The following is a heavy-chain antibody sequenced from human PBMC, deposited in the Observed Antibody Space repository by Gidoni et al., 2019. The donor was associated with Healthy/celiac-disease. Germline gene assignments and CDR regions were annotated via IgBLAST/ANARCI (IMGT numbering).Heavy chain of an antibody. D-gene: IGHD3-22*01. CDR1: GFTFDDYD. J-gene: IGHJ2*01. CDR2: ISWNSGSI. CDR3: AKDKVEYYYDSSGTRGYFDL. V-gene: IGHV3-9*01. Sequence: EVQLVESGGGLVQPGRSLRLSCAASGFTFDDYDMHWVRQAPGKGLEWVSGISWNSGSIGYADSVKGRFTISRDNAKNSLYLQMNSLRAEDTALYYCAKDKVEYYYDSSGTRGYFDLWGRGTLVTVSS.